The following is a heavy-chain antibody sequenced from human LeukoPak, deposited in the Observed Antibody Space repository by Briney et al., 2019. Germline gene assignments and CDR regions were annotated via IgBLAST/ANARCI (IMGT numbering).Heavy chain of an antibody. V-gene: IGHV4-59*01. D-gene: IGHD6-19*01. Sequence: SETLSLTCTVSGGSINNYYWSWLRQPPGKGLEWIGDIHYSGSTNYNFSLKSRVTISVDTSKSQSSLKLSSVTAADTAVYYYARGAGWYEYWGQGTLVTVSS. CDR2: IHYSGST. J-gene: IGHJ4*02. CDR3: ARGAGWYEY. CDR1: GGSINNYY.